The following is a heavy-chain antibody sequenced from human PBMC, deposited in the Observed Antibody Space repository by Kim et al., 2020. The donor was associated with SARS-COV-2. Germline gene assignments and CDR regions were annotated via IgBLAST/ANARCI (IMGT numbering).Heavy chain of an antibody. Sequence: GSVQGRFTISRDNSKNTLYLQMNSLRAEDTAVYYCAKEIHAYINRNAFDIWGQGTMVTVSS. V-gene: IGHV3-23*01. D-gene: IGHD1-20*01. J-gene: IGHJ3*02. CDR3: AKEIHAYINRNAFDI.